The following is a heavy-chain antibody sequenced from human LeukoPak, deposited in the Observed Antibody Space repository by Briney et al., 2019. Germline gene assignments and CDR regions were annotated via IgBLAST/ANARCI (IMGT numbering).Heavy chain of an antibody. CDR2: IYAGGNT. CDR1: GFSVGTNY. V-gene: IGHV3-66*01. CDR3: ARGEYGDYRD. D-gene: IGHD4-17*01. J-gene: IGHJ4*02. Sequence: GGSLRLSCAASGFSVGTNYMTWVRQAPGKGLEWVSMIYAGGNTYYRDSVKGRFTISRDNSKNTLYLQMNSLRAEDTAVYYCARGEYGDYRDWGQGTLVTVSS.